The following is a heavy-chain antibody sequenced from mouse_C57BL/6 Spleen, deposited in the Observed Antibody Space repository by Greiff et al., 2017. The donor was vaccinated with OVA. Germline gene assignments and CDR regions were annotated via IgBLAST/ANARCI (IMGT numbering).Heavy chain of an antibody. D-gene: IGHD3-1*01. CDR3: ARSGDGDY. CDR2: IYPGDGDT. J-gene: IGHJ2*01. V-gene: IGHV1-82*01. CDR1: GYAFSSSW. Sequence: QVQLQQSGPELVKPGASVKISCKASGYAFSSSWMNWVKQRPGKGLEWIGRIYPGDGDTNYNGKFKGKATLTADKSSSTAYMQLSSLTSDDSAVYFYARSGDGDYRGQGTTLTVSS.